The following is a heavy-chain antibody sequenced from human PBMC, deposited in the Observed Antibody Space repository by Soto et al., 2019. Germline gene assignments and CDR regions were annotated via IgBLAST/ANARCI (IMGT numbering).Heavy chain of an antibody. CDR2: ISGSGGST. CDR3: AKNGAAGIGWDYYYYYGMDV. J-gene: IGHJ6*02. CDR1: GFTFSSYA. V-gene: IGHV3-23*01. D-gene: IGHD6-13*01. Sequence: GGSLRLSCAASGFTFSSYAMSWVRQAPGKGLEWVSAISGSGGSTYYADSVKGRFTISRDNSKNTLYLQMNSLRAGDTAVYYCAKNGAAGIGWDYYYYYGMDVWGQGTTVTVSS.